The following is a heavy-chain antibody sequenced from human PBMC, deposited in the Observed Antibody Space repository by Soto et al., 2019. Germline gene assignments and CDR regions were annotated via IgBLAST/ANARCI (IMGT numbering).Heavy chain of an antibody. CDR3: ARAIVVVPAASRFDP. J-gene: IGHJ5*02. Sequence: QVQLQESGPGLVKPSQTLSLTCTVSGGSISSGGYYWSWIRQHPGKGLEWIGYIYYSGSTYYNPSLKSRVTRSVDTSKNQFPLKLSSVTAADTAVYYCARAIVVVPAASRFDPWGQGTLVTVSS. CDR2: IYYSGST. V-gene: IGHV4-31*03. CDR1: GGSISSGGYY. D-gene: IGHD2-2*01.